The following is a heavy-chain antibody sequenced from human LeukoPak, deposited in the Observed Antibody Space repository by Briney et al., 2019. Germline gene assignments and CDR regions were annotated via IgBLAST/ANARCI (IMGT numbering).Heavy chain of an antibody. D-gene: IGHD2-15*01. CDR3: AREVSGGRCYGRCV. CDR2: ISSSSSYI. J-gene: IGHJ4*02. CDR1: GFTFSSYS. Sequence: GGSLRLSCAASGFTFSSYSMNWVRQAPGKGLEWVSSISSSSSYIYYADSVKGRFTISRDNAKNSLYLQMNSLRAEDTAVYYCAREVSGGRCYGRCVWGQGTLVTVSS. V-gene: IGHV3-21*01.